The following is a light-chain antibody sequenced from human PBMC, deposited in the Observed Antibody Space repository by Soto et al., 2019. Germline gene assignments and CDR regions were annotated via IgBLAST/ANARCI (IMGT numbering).Light chain of an antibody. J-gene: IGKJ3*01. CDR1: QSIANY. Sequence: DIQMTQSPSSLSASVGDRVNITCRASQSIANYLAWYQQKPGKVPKLLIYAASILKSGVPSRFSGSQYGTDFTLTINGLQPEDVAAYYCQKYNTAPFTFGPGTKVDVK. CDR2: AAS. V-gene: IGKV1-27*01. CDR3: QKYNTAPFT.